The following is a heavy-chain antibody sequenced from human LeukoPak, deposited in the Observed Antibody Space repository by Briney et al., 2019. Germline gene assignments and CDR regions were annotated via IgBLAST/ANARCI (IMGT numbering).Heavy chain of an antibody. Sequence: GEPLKISCNGSGYXFTSYWISWVRQMPGKGLEWMGIVNPADSDTRYSPSFQGQVTISVDKSISTAYLQWSSLQASDTAMYYCATVPRIPAVGNTEYFQYWGQGTLVTVSS. V-gene: IGHV5-51*01. CDR2: VNPADSDT. CDR1: GYXFTSYW. J-gene: IGHJ1*01. D-gene: IGHD6-13*01. CDR3: ATVPRIPAVGNTEYFQY.